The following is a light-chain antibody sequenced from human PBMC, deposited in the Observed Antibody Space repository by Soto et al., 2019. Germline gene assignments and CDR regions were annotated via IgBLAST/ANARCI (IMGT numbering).Light chain of an antibody. Sequence: DIVMTQSTLSLPVTLGEPASISCRSSQSLLHSNGYNYLDWYLQKPGQSPQLLIYLGSYRASGVPERFSASGSGTDFTLKISRLEAVDVGVYYCMQVLQIPIPFGQGTRLEIK. V-gene: IGKV2-28*01. J-gene: IGKJ5*01. CDR1: QSLLHSNGYNY. CDR3: MQVLQIPIP. CDR2: LGS.